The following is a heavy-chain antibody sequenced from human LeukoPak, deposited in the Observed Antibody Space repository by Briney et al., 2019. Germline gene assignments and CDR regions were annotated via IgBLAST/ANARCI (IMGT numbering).Heavy chain of an antibody. CDR1: GFTFSSYA. V-gene: IGHV3-30*04. J-gene: IGHJ6*03. CDR2: ISYDGSNK. D-gene: IGHD3-9*01. Sequence: PGGSLRLSCAASGFTFSSYAMHWVRQAPGKGLEWVAVISYDGSNKYYADSVKGRFTISRDNSKNTLYLQMNSLRAEDTAVYYCARDFEGEPYYYYMDVWGKGTTVTVSS. CDR3: ARDFEGEPYYYYMDV.